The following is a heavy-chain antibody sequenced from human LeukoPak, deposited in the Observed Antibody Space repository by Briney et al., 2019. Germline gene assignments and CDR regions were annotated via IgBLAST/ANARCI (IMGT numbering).Heavy chain of an antibody. CDR2: IYSGGST. J-gene: IGHJ4*02. Sequence: GGSLRLSCAASGFTVSNNYMSWVRQAPGKGLEWVSVIYSGGSTYYADSVRGRFTISRDNSKNTLFLHMNSLRAEDTAVYYCARGQSGSGGWYFDYWGQGTLVTVSS. CDR3: ARGQSGSGGWYFDY. CDR1: GFTVSNNY. D-gene: IGHD6-19*01. V-gene: IGHV3-53*01.